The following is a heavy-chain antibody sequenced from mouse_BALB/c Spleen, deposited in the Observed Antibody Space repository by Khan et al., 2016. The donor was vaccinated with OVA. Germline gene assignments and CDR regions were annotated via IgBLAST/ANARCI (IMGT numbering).Heavy chain of an antibody. J-gene: IGHJ4*01. CDR3: VKWGDLYAMDY. CDR1: GFSLTNYG. Sequence: QVQLKQSGPGLVAPSQSLSITCTVSGFSLTNYGVNWVRQPPGKGLEWLGVIWGDGSINYHSALISRLSISKDNSKSQAFLKLNSLQTYDTATYXCVKWGDLYAMDYWGQGTSVTVSS. CDR2: IWGDGSI. V-gene: IGHV2-3*01.